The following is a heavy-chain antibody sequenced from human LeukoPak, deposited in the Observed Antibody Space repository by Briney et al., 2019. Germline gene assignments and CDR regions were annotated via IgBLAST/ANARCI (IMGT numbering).Heavy chain of an antibody. CDR2: INPNSGGI. J-gene: IGHJ6*03. D-gene: IGHD3-3*01. CDR3: ATPRPGPDPKLRLSMDV. Sequence: GASVKVSCKASGYSFTNYGISWVRQAPGQGLEWMGWINPNSGGINYAQKFEGRATMTRDTSISTAYMELSSLGSDDTAVYYCATPRPGPDPKLRLSMDVWGKGTTVTVSS. V-gene: IGHV1-2*02. CDR1: GYSFTNYG.